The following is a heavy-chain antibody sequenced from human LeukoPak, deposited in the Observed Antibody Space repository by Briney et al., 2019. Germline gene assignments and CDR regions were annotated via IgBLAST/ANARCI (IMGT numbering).Heavy chain of an antibody. D-gene: IGHD1-26*01. J-gene: IGHJ6*03. CDR3: ARGMEPYYYMDV. CDR1: GYTFNGYY. CDR2: INPNSGGT. V-gene: IGHV1-2*02. Sequence: ASVKVSCKASGYTFNGYYMHWVRQAPGQGLEWMGWINPNSGGTDYAQKFQGRVTMTRDTSISTAYMELSRLRSDDTAVYYCARGMEPYYYMDVWGKGTTVTVSS.